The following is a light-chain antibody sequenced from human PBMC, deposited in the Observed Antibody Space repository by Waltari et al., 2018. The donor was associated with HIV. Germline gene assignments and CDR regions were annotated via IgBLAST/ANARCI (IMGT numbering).Light chain of an antibody. CDR2: KDD. Sequence: SYELTQPPSVPVSPGQTARITCSEDALPKQLPDGYQQKAGQAPLMVLYKDDKRPSGIPDRFSGSMSGTTVTLIISGVQPEDEADYYCESADDSGDHWVFGGGTKLSVL. CDR3: ESADDSGDHWV. V-gene: IGLV3-25*03. CDR1: ALPKQL. J-gene: IGLJ3*02.